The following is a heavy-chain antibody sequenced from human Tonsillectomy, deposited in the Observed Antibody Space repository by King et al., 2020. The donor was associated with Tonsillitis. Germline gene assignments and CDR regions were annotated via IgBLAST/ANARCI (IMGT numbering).Heavy chain of an antibody. CDR1: GFTFSTYG. Sequence: QLVQSGGGVVQPGGSLRLSCAASGFTFSTYGMHWVRQAPGKGLEWVAFIRYDGSNKYYADSVKGRFTISRDNSKNTLYLQMNSLRAEDTAMYYCAKDWGIVGATTPDYWGQGTLLTVSS. V-gene: IGHV3-30*02. CDR2: IRYDGSNK. D-gene: IGHD1-26*01. J-gene: IGHJ4*02. CDR3: AKDWGIVGATTPDY.